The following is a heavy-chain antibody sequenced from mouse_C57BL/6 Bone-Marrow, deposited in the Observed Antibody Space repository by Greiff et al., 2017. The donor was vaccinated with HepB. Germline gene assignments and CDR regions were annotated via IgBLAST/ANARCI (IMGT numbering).Heavy chain of an antibody. D-gene: IGHD2-4*01. J-gene: IGHJ3*01. CDR3: TRGLRREAGFAY. CDR1: GFNIKDDY. CDR2: IDPENGDT. Sequence: EVQLQQSGAELVRPGASVKLSCTASGFNIKDDYMHWVKQRPEQGLEWIGWIDPENGDTEYASKFQGKATITADTSSNTAYLQLSSLTSEDTAVYYCTRGLRREAGFAYWGQGTLVTVSA. V-gene: IGHV14-4*01.